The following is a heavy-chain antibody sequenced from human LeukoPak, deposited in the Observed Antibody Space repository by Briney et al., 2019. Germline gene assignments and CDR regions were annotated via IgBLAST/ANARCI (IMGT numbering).Heavy chain of an antibody. CDR1: GFTFSSYE. D-gene: IGHD6-19*01. Sequence: GGSLRLSCAASGFTFSSYEMNWVRQAPGKGLEWVSYISGSGSAIYYADSVKGRFTISRDNAKHSLYLQMNSLRAEDTAVYYCARGLGIAVAYDYWGQGTLVTVSP. CDR3: ARGLGIAVAYDY. J-gene: IGHJ4*02. CDR2: ISGSGSAI. V-gene: IGHV3-48*03.